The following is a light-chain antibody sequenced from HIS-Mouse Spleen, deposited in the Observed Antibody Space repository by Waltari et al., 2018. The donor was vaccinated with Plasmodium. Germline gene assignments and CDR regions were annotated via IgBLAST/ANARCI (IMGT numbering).Light chain of an antibody. CDR3: QQYDNLPPYT. CDR2: DAS. CDR1: QDISNY. V-gene: IGKV1-33*01. Sequence: DIHITQSPSSLSASVGDRVTITCQASQDISNYLNWYQHKPGKAPKLLIYDASNLETGVPSRFSGSGSGTDFTFTISSLQPEDIATYYCQQYDNLPPYTFGQGTKLEIK. J-gene: IGKJ2*01.